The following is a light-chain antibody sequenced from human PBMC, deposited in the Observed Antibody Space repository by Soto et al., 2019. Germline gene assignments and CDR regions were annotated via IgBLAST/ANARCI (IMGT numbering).Light chain of an antibody. Sequence: EIVLTQSPATLSLSPGERATLSCRASQRVSSYLAWYQQKPGQAPRLLIYDASNSATGIPARFSGSGSGTDFTLTISSLAPEDFAVYYCQQRSNWPVNFGGGTKVEIK. J-gene: IGKJ4*01. V-gene: IGKV3-11*01. CDR3: QQRSNWPVN. CDR1: QRVSSY. CDR2: DAS.